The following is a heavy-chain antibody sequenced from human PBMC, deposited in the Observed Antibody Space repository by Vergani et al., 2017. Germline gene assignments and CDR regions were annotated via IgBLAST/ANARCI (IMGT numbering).Heavy chain of an antibody. Sequence: QVQLQESGPGLVKPSETLSLTCTVSGGSISSYYWSWIRQPPGKGLEWIGYIYYSGSTNYNPSLKSRVTISVDTSKNQFSLKLSPVTAADTAVYYCAREGFLEWFSWFDPWGQGTLVTVSS. V-gene: IGHV4-59*01. CDR3: AREGFLEWFSWFDP. CDR2: IYYSGST. J-gene: IGHJ5*02. CDR1: GGSISSYY. D-gene: IGHD3-3*01.